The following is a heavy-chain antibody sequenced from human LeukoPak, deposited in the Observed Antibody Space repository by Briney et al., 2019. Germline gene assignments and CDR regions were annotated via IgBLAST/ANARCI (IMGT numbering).Heavy chain of an antibody. CDR1: GGSISSDY. J-gene: IGHJ6*02. CDR3: ARVSVVYGMDV. CDR2: MYYSVST. Sequence: KPSETLSLTCSVSGGSISSDYWAWIRQPPGKGLDWIGYMYYSVSTNYNPSLKSRVTISLATSKNQFSLKLSSVTAADTAVYYCARVSVVYGMDVWGRGTTVTVSS. V-gene: IGHV4-59*01.